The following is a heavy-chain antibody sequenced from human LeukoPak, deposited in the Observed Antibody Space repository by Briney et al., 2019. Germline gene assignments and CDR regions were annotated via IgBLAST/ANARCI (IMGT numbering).Heavy chain of an antibody. Sequence: QPGGSLRLSCAASGFTFSGYAMSGVPQAPGKGGGWVSAISGSGGRTYYADSVKGRFTISRDNSKNTLYLQMNRLRPEDTAVYYCAKDTTVTTSFTVGYWGQGTLVTVSS. V-gene: IGHV3-23*01. J-gene: IGHJ4*02. CDR1: GFTFSGYA. CDR2: ISGSGGRT. D-gene: IGHD4-17*01. CDR3: AKDTTVTTSFTVGY.